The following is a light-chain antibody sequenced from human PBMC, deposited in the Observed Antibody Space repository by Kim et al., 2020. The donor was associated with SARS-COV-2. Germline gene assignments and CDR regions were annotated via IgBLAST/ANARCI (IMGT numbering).Light chain of an antibody. CDR1: SSNIGSKT. CDR2: SNN. Sequence: GQRVTISCSGSSSNIGSKTVNWYQQLPGTAPKLLIYSNNQRPSGVPDRFSGSKSGTSASLAISGLQSEDEADYYCVAWDDSLNGVVFGGGTQLTVL. J-gene: IGLJ2*01. V-gene: IGLV1-44*01. CDR3: VAWDDSLNGVV.